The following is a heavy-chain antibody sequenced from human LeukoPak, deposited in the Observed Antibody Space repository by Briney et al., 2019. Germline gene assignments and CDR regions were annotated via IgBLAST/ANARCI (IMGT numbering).Heavy chain of an antibody. CDR1: GFTLSEYW. Sequence: PGGSLRLSCGASGFTLSEYWMSWVRQAPGRGPEWVANIKGDGSKIYYVDSVKGRFTISRDNDKNSLYLQMNNLRVEDTAVYHCARDGSCFDFWGQGALVTVSS. D-gene: IGHD2-15*01. CDR2: IKGDGSKI. V-gene: IGHV3-7*01. J-gene: IGHJ4*02. CDR3: ARDGSCFDF.